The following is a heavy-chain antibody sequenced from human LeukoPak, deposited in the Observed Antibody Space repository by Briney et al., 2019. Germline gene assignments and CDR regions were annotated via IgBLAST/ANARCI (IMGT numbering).Heavy chain of an antibody. CDR1: GGSISSYY. CDR2: IYYSGST. J-gene: IGHJ5*02. CDR3: ARGHSAAGALNWFDP. D-gene: IGHD6-13*01. Sequence: SETLSLTCTVSGGSISSYYWSWIRQPPGKGLEWIGYIYYSGSTNYNPSLKSRVTISLDTSKNQFSLKLNSVTAADTAVYYCARGHSAAGALNWFDPWGQGNLVTVSS. V-gene: IGHV4-59*01.